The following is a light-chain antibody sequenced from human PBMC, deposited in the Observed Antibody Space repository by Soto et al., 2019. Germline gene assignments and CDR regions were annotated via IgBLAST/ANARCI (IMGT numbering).Light chain of an antibody. CDR2: GAS. Sequence: EIVMTQSPATLSVSPGERVTLSCRASQIISTNLAWYQQKPGQAPRLLIYGASTRATGISARFSGSGSGTEFTVNSSSLQSEDVAVYYCQQYNDWPRTFGHGTKVEI. V-gene: IGKV3-15*01. CDR1: QIISTN. CDR3: QQYNDWPRT. J-gene: IGKJ1*01.